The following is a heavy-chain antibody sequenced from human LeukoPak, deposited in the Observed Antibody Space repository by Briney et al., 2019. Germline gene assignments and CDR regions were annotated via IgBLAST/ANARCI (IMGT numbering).Heavy chain of an antibody. CDR1: GFTFDDYA. J-gene: IGHJ4*02. CDR3: AKSYGNYNKISDY. Sequence: PGRSLRLSCAASGFTFDDYAMHWVRQAPGKGLEWVSGISWNSGSIGYADSVKGRFTISRDNAKNSLYLQMNSLRAEDTALYYCAKSYGNYNKISDYWGQGTLVTVSS. D-gene: IGHD4-11*01. CDR2: ISWNSGSI. V-gene: IGHV3-9*01.